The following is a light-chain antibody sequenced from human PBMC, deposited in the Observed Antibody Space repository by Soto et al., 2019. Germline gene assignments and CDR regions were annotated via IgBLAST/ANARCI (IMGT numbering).Light chain of an antibody. Sequence: QSVLTQPASVSGSPGQSITISCTGTSSDVGGYNYVSWYQQHPGKAPKLMIYEVSNRPSGVSTRFSGSKSGNTASLTISGLLPEDEADYYCSSFTSTYTRVFGTGTKLTVL. CDR1: SSDVGGYNY. CDR2: EVS. V-gene: IGLV2-14*01. CDR3: SSFTSTYTRV. J-gene: IGLJ1*01.